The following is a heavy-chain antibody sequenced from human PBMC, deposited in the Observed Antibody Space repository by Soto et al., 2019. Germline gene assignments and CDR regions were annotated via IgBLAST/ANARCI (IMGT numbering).Heavy chain of an antibody. Sequence: QVQLVESGGGVVQPGRSLRLSCAASGFTFSSYGMHWVRQAPGKGLEWVAVISYDGSNKYYADSVKGRFTISRDNSKNTLYLQMNSLRAEDTAVYYCAKLPRGDFKPLGYWGQGTLVTVSS. CDR2: ISYDGSNK. D-gene: IGHD3-3*01. CDR1: GFTFSSYG. CDR3: AKLPRGDFKPLGY. J-gene: IGHJ4*02. V-gene: IGHV3-30*18.